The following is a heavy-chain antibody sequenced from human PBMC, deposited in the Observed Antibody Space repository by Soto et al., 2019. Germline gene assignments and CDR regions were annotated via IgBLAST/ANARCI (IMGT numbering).Heavy chain of an antibody. J-gene: IGHJ4*02. D-gene: IGHD4-4*01. CDR3: ARDRYDYRNDYYFDY. Sequence: QVQLVESGGGVVQPGRSLRLSCAASGFTFSSYAMHWVRQAPGKGLEWVAVISYDGSNKYYADSVKGRFTISRDNSKNTLYLQMNSLRAEDTAVYYCARDRYDYRNDYYFDYWGQGTLVTVSS. CDR1: GFTFSSYA. CDR2: ISYDGSNK. V-gene: IGHV3-30-3*01.